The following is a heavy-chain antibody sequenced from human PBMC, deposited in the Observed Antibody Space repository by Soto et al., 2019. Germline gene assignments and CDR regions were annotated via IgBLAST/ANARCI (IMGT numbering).Heavy chain of an antibody. Sequence: ASVKVSCKASGYTFSNFGVSWVRQAPEQGLEWIGWINPDNGDTNYGQKFQGRATMTTDTFTNTAYMEVRGLRSDDTAVYYCARGVRVSAYLDYYMDVWGEGTTVTVSS. J-gene: IGHJ6*03. D-gene: IGHD3-10*02. CDR3: ARGVRVSAYLDYYMDV. V-gene: IGHV1-18*01. CDR2: INPDNGDT. CDR1: GYTFSNFG.